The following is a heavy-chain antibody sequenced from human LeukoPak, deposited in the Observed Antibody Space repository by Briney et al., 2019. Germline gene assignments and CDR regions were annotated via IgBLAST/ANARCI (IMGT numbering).Heavy chain of an antibody. D-gene: IGHD2-15*01. Sequence: SETLSLTCTVSGGSISSYYWSWIRQPPGKGLEWIGYISYTGSTNYNPSLKSRVTISVDTSKNQFSLTLSSVTAADTAVYYCARLNPVVVAANKYYWYLDLWGRGTLVTVSS. CDR1: GGSISSYY. CDR2: ISYTGST. V-gene: IGHV4-59*08. CDR3: ARLNPVVVAANKYYWYLDL. J-gene: IGHJ2*01.